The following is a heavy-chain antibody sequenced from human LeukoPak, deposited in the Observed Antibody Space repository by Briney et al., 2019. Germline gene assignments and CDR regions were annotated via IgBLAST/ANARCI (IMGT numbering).Heavy chain of an antibody. CDR1: GFTFSSYS. V-gene: IGHV3-48*01. CDR3: ARDFHYYYDSSGYYSYFDY. D-gene: IGHD3-22*01. CDR2: ISSSSSTI. J-gene: IGHJ4*02. Sequence: GGSLRLSCAASGFTFSSYSMNWVRQAPGKGLEWVSYISSSSSTIYYADSVKGRFTISRDNAKNSLYLQMNSLRAEDTAVYYCARDFHYYYDSSGYYSYFDYWGQGTLVTVSS.